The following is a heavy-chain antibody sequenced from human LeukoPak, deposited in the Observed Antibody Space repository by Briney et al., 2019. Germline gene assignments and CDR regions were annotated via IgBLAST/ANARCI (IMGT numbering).Heavy chain of an antibody. CDR3: ARDESSSGYCSGGSCYSITPGWFDP. CDR1: GFTFSSYW. V-gene: IGHV3-7*01. D-gene: IGHD2-15*01. J-gene: IGHJ5*02. CDR2: IKQDGSEK. Sequence: GGSLRLSCAASGFTFSSYWMSWVRQAPGKGLEGVANIKQDGSEKYYVDSVKGRFTISRDNAKNSLYLQMNSQRAEDTAVYYCARDESSSGYCSGGSCYSITPGWFDPWGQGTLVTVSS.